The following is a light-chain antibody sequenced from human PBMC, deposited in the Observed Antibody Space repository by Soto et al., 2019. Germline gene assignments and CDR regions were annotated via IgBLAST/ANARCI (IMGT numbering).Light chain of an antibody. CDR1: QSVSSSY. CDR2: GAS. CDR3: QQYGSSLWT. V-gene: IGKV3-20*01. J-gene: IGKJ1*01. Sequence: EIVLTQSPGTLSLSPGERATLSCRASQSVSSSYLAWYQQKPGQGPRLLIYGASSRATGIPDRFSGSGSGTDFTLTISILEPEDFAVYYCQQYGSSLWTFGQGTKVDIK.